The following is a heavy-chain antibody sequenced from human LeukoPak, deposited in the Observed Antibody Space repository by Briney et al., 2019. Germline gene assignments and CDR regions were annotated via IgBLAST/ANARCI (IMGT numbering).Heavy chain of an antibody. CDR1: GYTFTGYY. D-gene: IGHD3-10*01. Sequence: ASVKVSCKASGYTFTGYYMHWVRQAPGQGLEWMGWINPNSGGTNYAQKFQGWVTMTRDTSISTAYMELSRLRSDDTAVYYCASEKTDYYGSGNDYYYGMDVWGQGTTVTVSS. J-gene: IGHJ6*02. V-gene: IGHV1-2*04. CDR3: ASEKTDYYGSGNDYYYGMDV. CDR2: INPNSGGT.